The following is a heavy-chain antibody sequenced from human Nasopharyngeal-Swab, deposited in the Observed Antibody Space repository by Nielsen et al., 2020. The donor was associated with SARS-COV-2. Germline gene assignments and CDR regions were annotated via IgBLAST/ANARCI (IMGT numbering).Heavy chain of an antibody. CDR1: GVTFSSYA. CDR3: AKDAWYCSSTSCYSPYYMDV. D-gene: IGHD2-2*01. V-gene: IGHV3-9*01. CDR2: ISWNSGSI. J-gene: IGHJ6*03. Sequence: GGSLRLSCVASGVTFSSYAMSWVRQAPGKGLEWVSGISWNSGSIGYADSVKGRFTTSRDNAKNSLYLQMNSLRAEDTALYYCAKDAWYCSSTSCYSPYYMDVWGKGTTVTVSS.